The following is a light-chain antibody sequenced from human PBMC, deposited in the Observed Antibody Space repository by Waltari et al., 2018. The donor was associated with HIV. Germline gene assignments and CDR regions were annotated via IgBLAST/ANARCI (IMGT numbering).Light chain of an antibody. J-gene: IGLJ3*02. CDR2: KDT. Sequence: SYELTQPPSVSVSPGQTARITCSGAALPKQYAYWYQQKPGQAPVLVIYKDTERPSGIAERFSGSSSGTTVTLTISGVQAEDDADYYCLSADTSVTWVFGGGTKLTVL. CDR3: LSADTSVTWV. CDR1: ALPKQY. V-gene: IGLV3-25*03.